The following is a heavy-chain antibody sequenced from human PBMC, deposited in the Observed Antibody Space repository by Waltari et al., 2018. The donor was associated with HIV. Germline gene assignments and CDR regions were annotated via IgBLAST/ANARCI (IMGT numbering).Heavy chain of an antibody. CDR2: ISGSGGST. Sequence: EVQLLESGGGLVQPGGSLRLSCAASGFTFSSYAMSWVRPAPGKGLEWVSAISGSGGSTYYADSVKGRFTISRDNSKNTLYLQMNSLRAEDTAVYYCAKVTRYNWNYPPYYFDYWGQGTLVTVSS. D-gene: IGHD1-7*01. CDR1: GFTFSSYA. J-gene: IGHJ4*02. CDR3: AKVTRYNWNYPPYYFDY. V-gene: IGHV3-23*01.